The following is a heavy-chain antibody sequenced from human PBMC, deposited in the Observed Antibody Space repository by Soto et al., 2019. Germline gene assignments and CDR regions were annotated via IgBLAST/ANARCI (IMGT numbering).Heavy chain of an antibody. D-gene: IGHD5-12*01. CDR2: IYYSGST. CDR1: GGSISSGGYY. V-gene: IGHV4-31*03. J-gene: IGHJ5*02. Sequence: SETLSLTCTVSGGSISSGGYYWSWIRQHPGKGLEWIGYIYYSGSTYYNPSLKSRVTISVDTSKNQFSLKLGSVTAADTAVYYCARVASGYETNWFDPWGQGTLVTVSS. CDR3: ARVASGYETNWFDP.